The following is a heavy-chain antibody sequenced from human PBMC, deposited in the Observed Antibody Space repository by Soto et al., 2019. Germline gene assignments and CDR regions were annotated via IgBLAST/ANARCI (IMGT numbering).Heavy chain of an antibody. D-gene: IGHD6-13*01. Sequence: GASVKVSCKTSGFTFSSTAMQWVRQARGQRLEWIGWIVVGSGSTSYAQKFQGRVTMTRDTSTSTVYMELSSLRSEDTAVYYCARRPRAAAASSLDYWGQGTLVTVSS. CDR1: GFTFSSTA. CDR2: IVVGSGST. V-gene: IGHV1-58*02. J-gene: IGHJ4*02. CDR3: ARRPRAAAASSLDY.